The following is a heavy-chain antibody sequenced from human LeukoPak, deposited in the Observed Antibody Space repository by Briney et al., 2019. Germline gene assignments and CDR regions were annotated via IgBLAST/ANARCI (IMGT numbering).Heavy chain of an antibody. D-gene: IGHD6-13*01. CDR1: GFTFDVYA. V-gene: IGHV3-9*01. CDR2: ISWNSGTV. J-gene: IGHJ4*02. Sequence: PGGSLRLSCAASGFTFDVYAMHWVRQAPGKGLEWVSGISWNSGTVGYADSVKGRFTISRDNAKNSLYLQMNSLRAEDTAVYYCARHSAAGPLDYWGQGTLVTVSS. CDR3: ARHSAAGPLDY.